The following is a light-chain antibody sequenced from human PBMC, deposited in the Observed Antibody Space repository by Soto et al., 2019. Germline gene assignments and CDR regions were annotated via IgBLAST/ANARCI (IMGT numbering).Light chain of an antibody. Sequence: IVLTHSPGTPSLSPGEIATLSCRASQSVRSKLAWYQQKPGQAPRLLIYDASTRATGIPARFSGSGSGTEFTLTISSLQSEDFAVYYCQQYNNWPPITFGQGTRLEIK. V-gene: IGKV3-15*01. J-gene: IGKJ5*01. CDR3: QQYNNWPPIT. CDR2: DAS. CDR1: QSVRSK.